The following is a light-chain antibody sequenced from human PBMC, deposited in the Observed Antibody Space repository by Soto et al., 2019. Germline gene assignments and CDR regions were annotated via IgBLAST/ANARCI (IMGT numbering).Light chain of an antibody. CDR2: GAS. CDR1: QSVSSSY. J-gene: IGKJ1*01. V-gene: IGKV3-20*01. Sequence: EIVLTQSPGTLSLSPGERATLSCRASQSVSSSYLAWYQQKPGQAPRLLIYGASSRATGIPDRFSDSGSGTDFTLTISRLEPEDFAVYYCQQAWTFGQGTKVEIK. CDR3: QQAWT.